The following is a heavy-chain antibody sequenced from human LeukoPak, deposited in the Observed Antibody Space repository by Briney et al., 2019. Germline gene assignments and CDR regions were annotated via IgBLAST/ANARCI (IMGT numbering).Heavy chain of an antibody. CDR2: INHSGST. CDR3: ASLAGVATMDLLGLG. CDR1: GGSFSGYY. V-gene: IGHV4-34*01. Sequence: SETLSPTCAVYGGSFSGYYWSWIRQPPGKGLEWIGEINHSGSTNYNPSLKSRVTISVDTSKNQFSLKLSSVTAADTAVYYCASLAGVATMDLLGLGWGQGTLVTVSS. D-gene: IGHD5-24*01. J-gene: IGHJ4*02.